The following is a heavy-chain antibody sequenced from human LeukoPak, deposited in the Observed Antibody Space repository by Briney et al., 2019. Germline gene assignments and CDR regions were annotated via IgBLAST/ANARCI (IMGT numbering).Heavy chain of an antibody. V-gene: IGHV1-69*13. D-gene: IGHD2/OR15-2a*01. Sequence: SVKVSCKASGGTFTSYAISWVRQAPGQGLEWMGGIIPIFGTANYAQKFQGRVTITADESASTAYMELSSLRSEDTAVYYCAQGVNRSPGRLDYWGQGTLVTVSS. CDR3: AQGVNRSPGRLDY. J-gene: IGHJ4*02. CDR1: GGTFTSYA. CDR2: IIPIFGTA.